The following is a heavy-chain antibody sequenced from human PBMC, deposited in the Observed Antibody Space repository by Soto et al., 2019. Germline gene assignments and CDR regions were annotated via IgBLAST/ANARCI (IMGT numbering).Heavy chain of an antibody. D-gene: IGHD1-26*01. CDR2: ISWNSGSI. V-gene: IGHV3-9*01. CDR1: GFTFDDYA. Sequence: EVQLVESGGGLVQPGRSLRLSGAASGFTFDDYAMHWDRQAPGKGLEWVSGISWNSGSIGYADSVKGRFTISRDNAKSSLYLQMNSPRAEDTALYYCAGIPYYYGMAVWGQGTTVTVSS. J-gene: IGHJ6*02. CDR3: AGIPYYYGMAV.